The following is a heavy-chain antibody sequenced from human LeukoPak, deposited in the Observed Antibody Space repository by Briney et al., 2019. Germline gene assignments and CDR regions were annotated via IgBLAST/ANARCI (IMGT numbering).Heavy chain of an antibody. D-gene: IGHD5-12*01. Sequence: VGSLRLSCAASGFAFSSYWMSWVRQAPGRGLEWVAHIKEDGSEKYYVDSVKGRFIISRHNAKNSLYLQINSLRADDTAVYYCARVRVATTGRYDALNLWGQGTMVTVSS. CDR2: IKEDGSEK. CDR3: ARVRVATTGRYDALNL. J-gene: IGHJ3*01. V-gene: IGHV3-7*01. CDR1: GFAFSSYW.